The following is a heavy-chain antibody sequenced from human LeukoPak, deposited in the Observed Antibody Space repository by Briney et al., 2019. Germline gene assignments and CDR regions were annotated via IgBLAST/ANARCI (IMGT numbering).Heavy chain of an antibody. CDR2: ISSSSSTI. D-gene: IGHD4-23*01. CDR1: GFTFSSYS. V-gene: IGHV3-48*01. J-gene: IGHJ4*02. CDR3: ARSIGGPVDY. Sequence: GGSLRLSCAASGFTFSSYSMNWVRQAPGKGLEWVSYISSSSSTIYYADSVKGRFTISRDNAKNSLYLQMNSLRAEDTAVYYCARSIGGPVDYWGQGTLVTVSS.